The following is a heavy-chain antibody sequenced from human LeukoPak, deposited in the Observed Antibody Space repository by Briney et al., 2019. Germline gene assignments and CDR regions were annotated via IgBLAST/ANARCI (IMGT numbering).Heavy chain of an antibody. D-gene: IGHD1-26*01. CDR1: GGSISNRSYY. V-gene: IGHV4-61*01. CDR3: ARGREWEPKVFDY. CDR2: IYYSGST. J-gene: IGHJ4*02. Sequence: SETLSLTCTISGGSISNRSYYWAWIRQPPGKGLEWIGYIYYSGSTNYNPSLKSRVTILVDTSKNQFSLKLSSVTAADTAVYYCARGREWEPKVFDYWGQGTLVTVSS.